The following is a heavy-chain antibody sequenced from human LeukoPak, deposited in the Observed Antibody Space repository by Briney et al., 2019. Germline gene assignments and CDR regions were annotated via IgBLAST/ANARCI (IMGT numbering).Heavy chain of an antibody. CDR2: MNQDGSVK. V-gene: IGHV3-7*01. J-gene: IGHJ4*02. Sequence: GGSLRLSCAASGFSFSCSWITCVRQAPGKRLEWVAHMNQDGSVKNYVDSVKGRFTISRDNAKNSLYLQMNSLRAEDTAVYYCARDPANGEIEYWGQGTLVTVSS. CDR3: ARDPANGEIEY. CDR1: GFSFSCSW.